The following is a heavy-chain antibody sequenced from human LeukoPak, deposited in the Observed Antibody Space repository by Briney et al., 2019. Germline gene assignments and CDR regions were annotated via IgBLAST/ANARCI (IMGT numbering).Heavy chain of an antibody. CDR2: INHSGST. CDR1: GGSFSGYY. J-gene: IGHJ5*02. V-gene: IGHV4-34*01. Sequence: SETLSLTCAVYGGSFSGYYWSWIRQPPGKGLEWIGEINHSGSTNYNPSLKGRVTISVDTSKNQFSLKLSSVTAADTAVYYCARRRSSHRPVTQPANWFDPWGQGTLVTVSS. CDR3: ARRRSSHRPVTQPANWFDP. D-gene: IGHD1-1*01.